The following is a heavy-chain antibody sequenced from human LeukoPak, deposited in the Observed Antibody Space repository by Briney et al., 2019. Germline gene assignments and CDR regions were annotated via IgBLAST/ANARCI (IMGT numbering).Heavy chain of an antibody. V-gene: IGHV4-31*03. CDR2: IYYSGST. J-gene: IGHJ4*02. CDR3: ASTLMGLPYYFDY. CDR1: GGSISSGGYY. D-gene: IGHD3-10*01. Sequence: SETLSLTCTVSGGSISSGGYYWSWIRQHPGKGLEWIGYIYYSGSTYYNPSLKSRVTISVDTSKNQFSLKLSSVTAADTAVYYCASTLMGLPYYFDYWGQGTLVTVSS.